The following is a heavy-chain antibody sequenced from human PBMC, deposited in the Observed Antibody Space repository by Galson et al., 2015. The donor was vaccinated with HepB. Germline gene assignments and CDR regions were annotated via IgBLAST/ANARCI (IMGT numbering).Heavy chain of an antibody. Sequence: QSGAEVKKPGESLKISCKGSGYSFTNYWIGWVRQMPGKGPEWMGIIYPGDSDTRYSPSFQGQVNISADKSTSTAYLQWSSLKASDTAMFYCARLQHQGGADRYFDYWGQGTLLTVSS. CDR1: GYSFTNYW. CDR3: ARLQHQGGADRYFDY. CDR2: IYPGDSDT. V-gene: IGHV5-51*01. D-gene: IGHD3-16*01. J-gene: IGHJ4*02.